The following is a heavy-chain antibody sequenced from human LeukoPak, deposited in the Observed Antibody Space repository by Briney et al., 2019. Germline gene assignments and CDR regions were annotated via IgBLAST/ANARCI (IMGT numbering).Heavy chain of an antibody. CDR2: IRGTGTTT. D-gene: IGHD2-2*01. Sequence: GGSLRLSCAASGFTFSDHAMSWVRQAPGKGLEWVSAIRGTGTTTFYADSVKGRFTISRDNSKNTLYLQMNSLRAEDTAVYYCAKDLACSSTSCPDYWGQGTLVTVSS. J-gene: IGHJ4*02. CDR3: AKDLACSSTSCPDY. V-gene: IGHV3-23*01. CDR1: GFTFSDHA.